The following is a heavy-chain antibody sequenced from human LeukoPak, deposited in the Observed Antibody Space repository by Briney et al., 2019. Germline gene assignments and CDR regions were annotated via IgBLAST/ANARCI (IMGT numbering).Heavy chain of an antibody. D-gene: IGHD3-3*01. CDR3: AKVITIFGVVIPSGVDY. J-gene: IGHJ4*02. CDR1: GFTFSSYG. V-gene: IGHV3-30*02. Sequence: GGSLRLSCAASGFTFSSYGMHWARQAPGKGLEWVAFIRYDGSNKYYADSVKGRFTISRDNSKNTLYLQMNSLRAEDTAVYYCAKVITIFGVVIPSGVDYWGQGTLVTVSS. CDR2: IRYDGSNK.